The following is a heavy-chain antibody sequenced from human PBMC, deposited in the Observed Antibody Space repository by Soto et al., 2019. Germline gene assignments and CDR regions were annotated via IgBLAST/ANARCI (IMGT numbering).Heavy chain of an antibody. CDR2: ISSSSSYI. CDR1: RFTFSRYS. J-gene: IGHJ4*02. V-gene: IGHV3-21*01. D-gene: IGHD3-9*01. Sequence: VGSLSLSCAASRFTFSRYSMNWVLHAPGEGLEWVSSISSSSSYIYYADSVKGRFTISRDNAKNSLYLQMNSLRAEDTAVYYCARDRLPGTSPDMFDYWGQGTLVTVSS. CDR3: ARDRLPGTSPDMFDY.